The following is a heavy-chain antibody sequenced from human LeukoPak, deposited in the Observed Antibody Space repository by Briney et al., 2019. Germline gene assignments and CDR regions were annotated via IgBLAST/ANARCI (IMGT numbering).Heavy chain of an antibody. CDR3: ARHVSMVRGVTHYYYYMDV. J-gene: IGHJ6*03. V-gene: IGHV4-38-2*02. Sequence: SETLSLTCTVSGYSISSGYYWGWIRQPPGKGLEWIGSIYHSGSTYYNPSLKSRVTISVDTSKNQFSLKLSSVTAADTAVYYCARHVSMVRGVTHYYYYMDVWGKGTTVTISS. D-gene: IGHD3-10*01. CDR1: GYSISSGYY. CDR2: IYHSGST.